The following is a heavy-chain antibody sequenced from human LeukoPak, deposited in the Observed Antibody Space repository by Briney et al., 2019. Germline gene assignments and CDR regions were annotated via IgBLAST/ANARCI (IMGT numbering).Heavy chain of an antibody. D-gene: IGHD5-12*01. Sequence: ASVKVSCKASGYTFTSYYMHWVRQAPGQGLEWMGIINPSGGSTSYAQKFQGRVTMTRDMSTSTVYMELSSLRSEDTAVYYCARGRYSGYDPRGYFDYWGQGALVTVSS. CDR1: GYTFTSYY. J-gene: IGHJ4*02. V-gene: IGHV1-46*01. CDR3: ARGRYSGYDPRGYFDY. CDR2: INPSGGST.